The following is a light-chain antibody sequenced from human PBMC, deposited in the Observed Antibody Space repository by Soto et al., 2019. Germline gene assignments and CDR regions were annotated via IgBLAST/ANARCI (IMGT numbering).Light chain of an antibody. V-gene: IGLV2-14*01. CDR1: SSDVGGYNY. CDR2: DVS. CDR3: SSSTGSGTYV. J-gene: IGLJ1*01. Sequence: QSALTQPASVSGSPGQSITISCTGTSSDVGGYNYVSWYQQQPGKAPKLIIYDVSNWPSGVSDRFSGSKSGNTASLAISGLQAEDEADYYRSSSTGSGTYVFGTGTKVTVL.